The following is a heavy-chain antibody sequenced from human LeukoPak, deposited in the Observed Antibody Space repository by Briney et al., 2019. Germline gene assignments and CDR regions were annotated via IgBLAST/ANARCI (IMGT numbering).Heavy chain of an antibody. CDR2: IYSGGST. Sequence: GGSLRLSCAASGFTVSSNYMSWVRQAPGKGLEWVSVIYSGGSTYYADSVKGRFTISRDNSKNTLYLQMNSLRAEDTAVYYCARFVYSSSSVDYWGQGALVTVSS. D-gene: IGHD6-6*01. CDR1: GFTVSSNY. CDR3: ARFVYSSSSVDY. V-gene: IGHV3-66*02. J-gene: IGHJ4*02.